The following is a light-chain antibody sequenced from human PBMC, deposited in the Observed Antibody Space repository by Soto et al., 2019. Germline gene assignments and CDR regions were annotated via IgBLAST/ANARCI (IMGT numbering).Light chain of an antibody. CDR1: NIGSKS. Sequence: SYELTQTPSVSVAPGQTARITCGGSNIGSKSGHWYQQKPGQAPVLVVYDDSDRPSGIPERFSGSNSGNTATLTISRVEAGDEADYYCQVWDTSSDHVVFGGGTQLTVL. CDR2: DDS. CDR3: QVWDTSSDHVV. V-gene: IGLV3-21*02. J-gene: IGLJ7*01.